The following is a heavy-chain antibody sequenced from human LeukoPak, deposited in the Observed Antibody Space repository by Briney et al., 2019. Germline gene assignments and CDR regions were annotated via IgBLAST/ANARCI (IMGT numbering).Heavy chain of an antibody. V-gene: IGHV1-2*02. CDR2: INPNSGGT. CDR3: ARDRGYGDHPSWFDP. CDR1: GYTFTGYY. J-gene: IGHJ5*02. D-gene: IGHD5-12*01. Sequence: ASVKVSCKASGYTFTGYYIHWVRQAPGLGLEWMGWINPNSGGTNYAQKFQGRVTMTRDTSISIAYMELSRLRSDDTAVYYCARDRGYGDHPSWFDPWGQGTQVTVSS.